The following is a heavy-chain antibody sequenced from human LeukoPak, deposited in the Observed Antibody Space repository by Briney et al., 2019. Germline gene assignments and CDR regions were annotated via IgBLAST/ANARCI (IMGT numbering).Heavy chain of an antibody. CDR1: GFPFSSYG. J-gene: IGHJ4*02. V-gene: IGHV3-33*01. Sequence: RSLRLSCAASGFPFSSYGMHWVRQAPGKGLEWVADLWYDGSNKYYADSVKGRFTISRDNSKNTLYLQMNSLRAEDTAVYYCARAPGYCSGGSCYPLTDWGQGTLVTVSS. D-gene: IGHD2-15*01. CDR3: ARAPGYCSGGSCYPLTD. CDR2: LWYDGSNK.